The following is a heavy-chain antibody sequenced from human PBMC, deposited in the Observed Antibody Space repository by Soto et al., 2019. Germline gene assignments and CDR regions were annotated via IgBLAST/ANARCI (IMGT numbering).Heavy chain of an antibody. CDR2: IYYSGRT. CDR1: GGSISSSSYY. J-gene: IGHJ5*02. V-gene: IGHV4-39*01. CDR3: ARLDHYYGSGWA. D-gene: IGHD3-10*01. Sequence: QLQLQESGPGLVKPSETLSLTCTVSGGSISSSSYYWGWIRQPPGKGLEWIGSIYYSGRTYYNPYLKSRVTISVDTSKDQFSLKLSSVTAADTAVYYCARLDHYYGSGWAWGKGTLVTVSS.